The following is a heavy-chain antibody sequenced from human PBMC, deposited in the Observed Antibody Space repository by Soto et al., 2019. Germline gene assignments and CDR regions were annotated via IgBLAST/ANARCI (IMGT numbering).Heavy chain of an antibody. CDR1: GFTFSSYS. CDR2: ISGSSSYI. Sequence: EVQLVESGGGLVKPGGSLRLSCAASGFTFSSYSMNWVRQAPGKGLEWVSSISGSSSYIYFADSVKGRFTVSRDNAKNSLYLQMNSLRAEDTAVYYCARGNYFAMDLWGQGTTVTVS. V-gene: IGHV3-21*01. D-gene: IGHD3-10*01. J-gene: IGHJ6*02. CDR3: ARGNYFAMDL.